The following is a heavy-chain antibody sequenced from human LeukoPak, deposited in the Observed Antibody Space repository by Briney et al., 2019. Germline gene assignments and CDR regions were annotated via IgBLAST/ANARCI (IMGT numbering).Heavy chain of an antibody. CDR2: ISVHHGTT. V-gene: IGHV1-18*01. CDR1: GYTFSKFV. Sequence: ASVKVSCKTSGYTFSKFVITWVRQAPGQGLESMGWISVHHGTTHYVEKFHDRLTLTTDTSTRTAYMELKSLTSDDTAVYYCARGNRDGYTYGVGPFDYWGQGTLVTVSS. CDR3: ARGNRDGYTYGVGPFDY. J-gene: IGHJ4*02. D-gene: IGHD5-24*01.